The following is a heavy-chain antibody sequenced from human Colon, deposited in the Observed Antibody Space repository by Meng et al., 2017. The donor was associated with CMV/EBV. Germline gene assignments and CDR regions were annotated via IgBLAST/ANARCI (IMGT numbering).Heavy chain of an antibody. V-gene: IGHV3-23*01. CDR2: ITYGGDYT. Sequence: SCSASGFAVSGYAMNWFRQAPGKGLEWVSVITYGGDYTNYADSVRGRFTISRDNSKNMLYRHMNSLRVEDTAVYYCARETPGYFDYWGQGTVVTVSS. CDR1: GFAVSGYA. D-gene: IGHD6-13*01. J-gene: IGHJ4*02. CDR3: ARETPGYFDY.